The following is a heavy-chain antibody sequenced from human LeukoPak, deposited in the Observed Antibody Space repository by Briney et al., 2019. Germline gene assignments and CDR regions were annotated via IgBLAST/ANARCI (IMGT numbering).Heavy chain of an antibody. CDR1: GYTFTGYY. J-gene: IGHJ4*02. V-gene: IGHV1-2*02. CDR3: ARDVGEYCSSTNCYASHY. CDR2: INPHSGGT. D-gene: IGHD2-2*01. Sequence: GASVKVSCKASGYTFTGYYIHWVRQAPGQGLEWMGWINPHSGGTNYAQKFQGGVTMTRDTSITTAYMELSSLRSDDTGVYYCARDVGEYCSSTNCYASHYWGQGTLVTVSS.